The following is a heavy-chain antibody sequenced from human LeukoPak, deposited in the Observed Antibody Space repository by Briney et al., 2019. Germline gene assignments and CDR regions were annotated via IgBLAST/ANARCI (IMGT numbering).Heavy chain of an antibody. CDR3: TRHSLYDAFDI. V-gene: IGHV3-73*01. CDR1: GFTFSGSA. D-gene: IGHD2-2*02. CDR2: IRSKANSYAT. Sequence: QPGGSLRLSCAASGFTFSGSAMHWVRQASGKGLEWVGRIRSKANSYATAYAASVKGRFTISRDDSKNTAYLQMNSLKTEDTAVYYCTRHSLYDAFDIWGQGTMVTVSS. J-gene: IGHJ3*02.